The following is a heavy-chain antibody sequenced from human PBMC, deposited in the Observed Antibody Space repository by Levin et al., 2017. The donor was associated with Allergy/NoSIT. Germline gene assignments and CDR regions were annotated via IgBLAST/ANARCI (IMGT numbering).Heavy chain of an antibody. D-gene: IGHD3-10*01. CDR2: ISYDGSNK. J-gene: IGHJ4*02. CDR1: GFTFSSYG. CDR3: AKEGRRDYYGSGSYPY. V-gene: IGHV3-30*18. Sequence: GGSLRLSCAASGFTFSSYGMHWVRQAPGKGLEWVAVISYDGSNKYYADSVKGRFTISRDNSKNTLYLQMNSLRAEDTAVYYCAKEGRRDYYGSGSYPYWGQGTLVTVSS.